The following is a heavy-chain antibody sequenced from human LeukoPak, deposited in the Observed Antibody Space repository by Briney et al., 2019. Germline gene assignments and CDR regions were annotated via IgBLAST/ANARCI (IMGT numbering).Heavy chain of an antibody. CDR1: GFTFSSYA. D-gene: IGHD5-18*01. CDR2: ISRSGGST. V-gene: IGHV3-23*01. CDR3: AKIAQLWLQFLDY. Sequence: SGVSLRLSCAASGFTFSSYAMSWVRQAPGKGLEWVSAISRSGGSTYYADSGKVRFTISRDNSKNTLYLQMNSLRAEDTAVYYCAKIAQLWLQFLDYWGQGTLVTVSS. J-gene: IGHJ4*02.